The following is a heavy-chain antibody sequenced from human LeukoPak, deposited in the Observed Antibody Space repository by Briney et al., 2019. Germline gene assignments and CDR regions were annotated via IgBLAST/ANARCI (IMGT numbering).Heavy chain of an antibody. J-gene: IGHJ4*02. V-gene: IGHV3-49*03. CDR2: IRSKTYGGAT. CDR3: SGYYGSDSPRWYFDY. Sequence: GGSLRLSCTGSGFTFGDYAMNWFRQAPGKGLEWVGFIRSKTYGGATEYAASVKGRFTISRDDSKSIAYLQMDSLKTEDTAMYYCSGYYGSDSPRWYFDYWGQGTLVTVPS. D-gene: IGHD3-10*01. CDR1: GFTFGDYA.